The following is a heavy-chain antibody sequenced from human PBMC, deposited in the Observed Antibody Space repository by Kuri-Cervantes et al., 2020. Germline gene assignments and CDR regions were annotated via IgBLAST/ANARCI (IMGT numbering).Heavy chain of an antibody. CDR3: ASSWYSSSPASFDI. D-gene: IGHD6-13*01. J-gene: IGHJ3*02. CDR2: ISWNSGSI. Sequence: GGSLRLSCAASGFTFDDYGMHWVRQAPGKGLEWVSGISWNSGSIGYADSVKGRFTISRDNAKNSLYLQMNSLRAEDTAVYFCASSWYSSSPASFDIWGQGTMVTVSS. CDR1: GFTFDDYG. V-gene: IGHV3-9*01.